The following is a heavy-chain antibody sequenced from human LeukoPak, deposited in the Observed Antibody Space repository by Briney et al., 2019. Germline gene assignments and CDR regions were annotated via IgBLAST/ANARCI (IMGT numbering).Heavy chain of an antibody. CDR3: ARDREYSSSYFGWYFDL. CDR1: GFTVSSYY. Sequence: GGSLRLSCVASGFTVSSYYVSWVRQAPGKGLEWVSVIYSGGSTYYADSVEGRFTVSRDNSKNTLYLEMRSLRAEDTAAYYCARDREYSSSYFGWYFDLWGRGTLVTVSS. J-gene: IGHJ2*01. D-gene: IGHD6-6*01. CDR2: IYSGGST. V-gene: IGHV3-53*01.